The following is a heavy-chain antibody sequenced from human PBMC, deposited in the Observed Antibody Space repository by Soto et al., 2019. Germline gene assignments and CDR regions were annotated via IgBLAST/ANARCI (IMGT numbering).Heavy chain of an antibody. Sequence: AETLSLTCTVSGCSISSYYWNWVRQPPGKGLEWIGYIYYSGSTNYNPSLKSRVTISVDTSKNQFSLKLSSVTAADTAVYYCARNGVAATPFVSHSFDYWGQGTLVTVSS. CDR2: IYYSGST. J-gene: IGHJ4*02. CDR3: ARNGVAATPFVSHSFDY. D-gene: IGHD2-15*01. V-gene: IGHV4-59*01. CDR1: GCSISSYY.